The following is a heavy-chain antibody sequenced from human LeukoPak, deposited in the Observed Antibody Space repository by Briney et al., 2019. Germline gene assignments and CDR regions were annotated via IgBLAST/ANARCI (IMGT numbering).Heavy chain of an antibody. D-gene: IGHD3-16*01. V-gene: IGHV1-18*01. Sequence: ASVMVSCKASGYTFTSYGISWGRQAPGQGLEWMGWISAYNGNTNYAQKLQGRVTMTKDTSTSTAYMELRCLRSDDTAVYYCARDWGDVGSGGSGNFDYWGQGTLVTVSS. CDR1: GYTFTSYG. J-gene: IGHJ4*02. CDR2: ISAYNGNT. CDR3: ARDWGDVGSGGSGNFDY.